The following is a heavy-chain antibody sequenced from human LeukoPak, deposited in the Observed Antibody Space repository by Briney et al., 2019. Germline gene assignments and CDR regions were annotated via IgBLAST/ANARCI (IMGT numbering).Heavy chain of an antibody. CDR1: GFTFSSYS. CDR3: AGPKAGYSSGWYDAFDI. J-gene: IGHJ3*02. CDR2: ISSSSSYI. V-gene: IGHV3-21*01. D-gene: IGHD6-19*01. Sequence: GGSLRLSCAASGFTFSSYSMNWVRQAPGKGLEWVSSISSSSSYIYYADSVKGRFTISRDNAKNSLYLQMNSLRAEDTAVYYCAGPKAGYSSGWYDAFDIWGQGTMVTVSS.